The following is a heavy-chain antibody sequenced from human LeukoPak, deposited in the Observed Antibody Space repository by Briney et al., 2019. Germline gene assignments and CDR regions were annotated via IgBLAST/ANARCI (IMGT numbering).Heavy chain of an antibody. J-gene: IGHJ4*02. Sequence: NPSETLSLTCTVSGGSISSYYWSWIRQPPGKGLEWIGYIYYSGSTNYNPSLKSRVTISVDTSKNQFSLKLSSVTAADTAVYYCARDRRGTIAVAGISDYWGQGTLVTVSS. D-gene: IGHD6-19*01. CDR1: GGSISSYY. CDR3: ARDRRGTIAVAGISDY. CDR2: IYYSGST. V-gene: IGHV4-59*12.